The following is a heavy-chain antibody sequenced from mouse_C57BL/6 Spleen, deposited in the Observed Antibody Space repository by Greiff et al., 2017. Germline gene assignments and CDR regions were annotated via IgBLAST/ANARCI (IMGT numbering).Heavy chain of an antibody. J-gene: IGHJ4*01. Sequence: EVQVVESGGGLVKPGGSLKLSCAASGFTFSSYAMSWVSQTPEKRLEWVATISDGGSYTYYPDNVKGRFTISRDKAKNNLYLQMSHLKSEDTAMYYCARDNSPYAMDYWGQGTSVTVSS. CDR3: ARDNSPYAMDY. D-gene: IGHD2-12*01. CDR1: GFTFSSYA. CDR2: ISDGGSYT. V-gene: IGHV5-4*01.